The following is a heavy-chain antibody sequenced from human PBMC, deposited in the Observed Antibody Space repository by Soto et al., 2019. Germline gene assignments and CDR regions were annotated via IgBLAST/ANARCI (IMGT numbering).Heavy chain of an antibody. D-gene: IGHD1-26*01. J-gene: IGHJ4*02. V-gene: IGHV3-30*18. Sequence: QVQLVESGGGVVQPGRSLRLSCAASGFTFSRYDMHWVRQAPAKGLEWVAVIPYDGSKEYYADSVKGRFTISRDNSKNTLYLQMNSLRPEDTALYYCAKNSDYSGFDYWGQGTLVTVSS. CDR1: GFTFSRYD. CDR3: AKNSDYSGFDY. CDR2: IPYDGSKE.